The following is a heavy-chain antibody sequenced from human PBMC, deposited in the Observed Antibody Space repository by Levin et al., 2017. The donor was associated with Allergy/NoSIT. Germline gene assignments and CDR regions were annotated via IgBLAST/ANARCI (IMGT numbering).Heavy chain of an antibody. CDR2: IAYDGSKK. CDR1: GFTFNKYG. J-gene: IGHJ6*02. D-gene: IGHD3-16*01. Sequence: GGSLRLSCAASGFTFNKYGMHWVRQAPGNGLEWVAVIAYDGSKKYYGDSVKGRFTISRDNSKNTLYLQMNSLRAEDTAVYYCAKEVHDYAWGSSRRGYYYFFGMDVWGRGTTITVSS. V-gene: IGHV3-30*18. CDR3: AKEVHDYAWGSSRRGYYYFFGMDV.